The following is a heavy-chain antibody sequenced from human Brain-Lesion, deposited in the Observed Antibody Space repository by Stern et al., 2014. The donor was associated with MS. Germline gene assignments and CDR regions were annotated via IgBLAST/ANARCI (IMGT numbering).Heavy chain of an antibody. J-gene: IGHJ6*02. CDR2: INPNTGGT. CDR3: ARDKRGITIFGVVTDYYYLGMDV. V-gene: IGHV1-2*02. Sequence: VQLVQSGAEVKKPGASVKVSCKTSGYIFTGYYIHWVRQAPGQGLEWMAWINPNTGGTKYAQKFQGRVTMSRDTSNSTAYVELSSLTSDDTAVYYCARDKRGITIFGVVTDYYYLGMDVWGQGTTVTVSS. D-gene: IGHD3-3*01. CDR1: GYIFTGYY.